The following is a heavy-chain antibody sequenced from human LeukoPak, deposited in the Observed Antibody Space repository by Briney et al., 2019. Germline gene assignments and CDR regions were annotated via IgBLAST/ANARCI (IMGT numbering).Heavy chain of an antibody. J-gene: IGHJ6*03. CDR3: ARTSRQLVPYYYYYYMDV. D-gene: IGHD6-13*01. CDR1: GGSISSSSYY. V-gene: IGHV4-39*01. Sequence: SETLSLTCTVSGGSISSSSYYWGWIRQPPGKGLEWIGSIYYSGSTYYNPSLKSRVTISVDTSKNQFSLKLSSVTAADTAVYYCARTSRQLVPYYYYYYMDVWGKGTTVTASS. CDR2: IYYSGST.